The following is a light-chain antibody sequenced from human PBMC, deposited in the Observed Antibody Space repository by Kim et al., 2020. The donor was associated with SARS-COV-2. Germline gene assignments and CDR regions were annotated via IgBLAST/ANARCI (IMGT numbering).Light chain of an antibody. J-gene: IGKJ2*01. CDR1: QSVSSN. V-gene: IGKV3-15*01. CDR3: QQYNNWRRT. CDR2: GAS. Sequence: SVSPGERATLSCRASQSVSSNLAWYQQKPGPAPRLLIYGASTRATGIPARFSGSGSGTEFTLTISSLQSEDFAVYYCQQYNNWRRTFGQGTKLEI.